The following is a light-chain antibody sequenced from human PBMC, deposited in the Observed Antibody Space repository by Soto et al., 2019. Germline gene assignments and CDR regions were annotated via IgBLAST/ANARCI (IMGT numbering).Light chain of an antibody. Sequence: QSALTQPASVSGSPGQSITISCTGTSSDVGRYDYVSWYQQHPGEAPKLMIYEVTNRPSGVSNRFSGSKSGNTASLTISGLQAEDEADYFCSSYSSSTTLFGGGTKVTVL. V-gene: IGLV2-14*01. CDR3: SSYSSSTTL. CDR1: SSDVGRYDY. J-gene: IGLJ2*01. CDR2: EVT.